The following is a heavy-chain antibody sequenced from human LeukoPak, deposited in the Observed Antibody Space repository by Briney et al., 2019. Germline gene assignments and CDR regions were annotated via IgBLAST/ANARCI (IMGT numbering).Heavy chain of an antibody. V-gene: IGHV4-34*01. CDR1: GGSFSGYY. J-gene: IGHJ2*01. Sequence: SETLSLTCAVYGGSFSGYYWSWIRQPPGKGLEWIGEINHSGSTNYNPSLKSRVTISVDTSKNQFSLKLSSVTAADTAMYYCARQARHSSGSNWYFDLWGRGTLVTVSS. D-gene: IGHD3-22*01. CDR2: INHSGST. CDR3: ARQARHSSGSNWYFDL.